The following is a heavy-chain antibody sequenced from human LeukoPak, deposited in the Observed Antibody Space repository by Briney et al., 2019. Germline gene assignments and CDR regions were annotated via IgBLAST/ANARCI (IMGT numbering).Heavy chain of an antibody. J-gene: IGHJ4*02. Sequence: GWSLRLSCAASGFTVSSNYMSWVRQAPGKGLEWVSVIYSGGSTYYADSVKGRFTISRDNSKNTLYLQMNSLRAEDTAVYYCARGRYFDWFRLDYWGQGTLVTVSS. CDR2: IYSGGST. CDR1: GFTVSSNY. D-gene: IGHD3-9*01. V-gene: IGHV3-66*01. CDR3: ARGRYFDWFRLDY.